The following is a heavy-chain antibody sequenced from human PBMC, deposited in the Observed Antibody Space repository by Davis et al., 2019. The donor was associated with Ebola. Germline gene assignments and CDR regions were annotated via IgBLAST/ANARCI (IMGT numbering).Heavy chain of an antibody. CDR2: IKQDGSEK. J-gene: IGHJ4*02. Sequence: GESLKISCAASGFTFSSYWMNWVRQAPGKGLEWVANIKQDGSEKHYVDSVKGRFTISRDNAKNSLFLQMNSLRADDTAVYYCARRADYFDYWGQGTLVTVSA. V-gene: IGHV3-7*01. CDR3: ARRADYFDY. CDR1: GFTFSSYW.